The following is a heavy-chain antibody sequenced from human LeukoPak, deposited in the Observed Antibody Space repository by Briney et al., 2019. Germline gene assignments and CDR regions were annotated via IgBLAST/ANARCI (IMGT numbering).Heavy chain of an antibody. Sequence: GGSLTLSCAASGFTFSSYAMSWVRQAPGKALEWVSDISGSGGRRYYADSVKGRFTISRDNSKNTLYLQMNSLRAEDTAVYYCAKDYWEESSGWYDYWGQGTLVTVSS. D-gene: IGHD6-19*01. CDR3: AKDYWEESSGWYDY. CDR1: GFTFSSYA. J-gene: IGHJ4*02. V-gene: IGHV3-23*01. CDR2: ISGSGGRR.